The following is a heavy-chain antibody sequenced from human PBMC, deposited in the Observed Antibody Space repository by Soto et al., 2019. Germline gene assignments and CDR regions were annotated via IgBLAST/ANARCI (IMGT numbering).Heavy chain of an antibody. CDR3: ARDQHYDFWSGPNPHYGMDV. CDR1: GYTFTSYG. D-gene: IGHD3-3*01. V-gene: IGHV1-18*01. Sequence: ASVKVSCKASGYTFTSYGISWVRQAPGQGLEWMGWISAHNGNANYAQKLQGRVTMTTGTSTSTAYMELRSRRSDDTAVYYCARDQHYDFWSGPNPHYGMDVWGQGTTVTVSS. J-gene: IGHJ6*02. CDR2: ISAHNGNA.